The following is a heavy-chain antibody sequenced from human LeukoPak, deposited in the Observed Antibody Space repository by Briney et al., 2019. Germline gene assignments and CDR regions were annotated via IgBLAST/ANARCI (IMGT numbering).Heavy chain of an antibody. CDR2: ISGSGGST. CDR3: AKGGVLLWFGGNDY. J-gene: IGHJ4*02. Sequence: PGGSLRLSCAASGFTFSSYAMSWVRRAPGKGLEWVSAISGSGGSTYYADSVKGRFTISRDNSKNTLYLQMNSLRAEDTAVYYCAKGGVLLWFGGNDYWGQGTLVTVSP. D-gene: IGHD3-10*01. V-gene: IGHV3-23*01. CDR1: GFTFSSYA.